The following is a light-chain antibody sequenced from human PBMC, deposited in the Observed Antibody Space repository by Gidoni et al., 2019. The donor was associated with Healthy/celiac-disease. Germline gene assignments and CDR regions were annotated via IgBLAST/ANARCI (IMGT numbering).Light chain of an antibody. CDR2: KAS. CDR1: HSISSL. V-gene: IGKV1-5*03. CDR3: QQYNSYSPIT. J-gene: IGKJ5*01. Sequence: IQMTQSPSTLSASVGDRVTINCRASHSISSLLALYQQKPGNAPKLLIYKASSLESGGPSRFSGSGSGTEFTLTISSLQHDDFATYYCQQYNSYSPITFGQGTRLEIK.